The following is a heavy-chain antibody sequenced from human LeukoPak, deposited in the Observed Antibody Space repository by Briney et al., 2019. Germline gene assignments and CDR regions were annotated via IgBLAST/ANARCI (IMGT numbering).Heavy chain of an antibody. CDR1: GFTFSSYG. D-gene: IGHD3-22*01. V-gene: IGHV3-33*01. J-gene: IGHJ4*02. CDR2: IWYDGSNK. Sequence: GGSLRLSCAASGFTFSSYGMHWVRQAPGKGLEWVAVIWYDGSNKYYADSVKGRFTISRDNSKNTLYLQMNSLRAEDTAVYYCARVQVGYYDSSGYYYVSPFDYWGQGTLVTVSS. CDR3: ARVQVGYYDSSGYYYVSPFDY.